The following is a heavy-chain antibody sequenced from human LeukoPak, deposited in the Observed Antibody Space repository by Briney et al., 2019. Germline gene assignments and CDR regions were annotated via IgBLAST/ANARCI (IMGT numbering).Heavy chain of an antibody. Sequence: KFGGSLRLSCAASGFNFSSYSMNWVRQAPGKGLEWVASISRTSRHEYYAGSVEGRFTISRDNADNSLYLQMNGLRADDMAVYFCVRDLMSMGATTAYLHHWGQGTLVTVSS. V-gene: IGHV3-21*01. CDR2: ISRTSRHE. J-gene: IGHJ1*01. D-gene: IGHD1-26*01. CDR1: GFNFSSYS. CDR3: VRDLMSMGATTAYLHH.